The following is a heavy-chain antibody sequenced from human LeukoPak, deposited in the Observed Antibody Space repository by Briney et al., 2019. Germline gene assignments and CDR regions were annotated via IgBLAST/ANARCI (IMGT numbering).Heavy chain of an antibody. V-gene: IGHV3-23*01. CDR1: GFGFSRYA. CDR2: ITESGHST. D-gene: IGHD4/OR15-4a*01. CDR3: AKGFACAEDRCYGLDS. J-gene: IGHJ4*02. Sequence: GGSLRLSCAASGFGFSRYAMTWVRQAPGKGLEWVSLITESGHSTYYTKSVKGRFTISRDNSKNTLYLQMNSLGVEDTALYFCAKGFACAEDRCYGLDSWGQGILVIVSS.